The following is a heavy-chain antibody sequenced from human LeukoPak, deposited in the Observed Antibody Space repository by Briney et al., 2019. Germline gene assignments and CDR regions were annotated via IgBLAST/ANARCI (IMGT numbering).Heavy chain of an antibody. Sequence: SETLSLTCAVYGGSFSGYYWSWIRQPPGKGLEWIGEINHSGSTNYNPSLKSRVTISVDTSKNQFSLKLSSVTAADTAVYYCARGRGYSGYDWDYWGQGTLVIVSS. CDR1: GGSFSGYY. CDR3: ARGRGYSGYDWDY. CDR2: INHSGST. V-gene: IGHV4-34*01. J-gene: IGHJ4*02. D-gene: IGHD5-12*01.